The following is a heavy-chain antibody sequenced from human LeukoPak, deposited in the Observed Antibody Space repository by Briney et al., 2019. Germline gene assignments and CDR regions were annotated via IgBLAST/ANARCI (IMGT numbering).Heavy chain of an antibody. CDR3: ASLPWLVRWVYY. Sequence: GGSLRLSCVASGFTFSSYSMNWVRQAPRKGLEWVSSISSSSSYIYYADSVKGRFTISRDNAKNSLYLQMNSLRAEDTAVYYCASLPWLVRWVYYWGQGTLVTVSS. CDR1: GFTFSSYS. V-gene: IGHV3-21*01. D-gene: IGHD6-19*01. CDR2: ISSSSSYI. J-gene: IGHJ4*02.